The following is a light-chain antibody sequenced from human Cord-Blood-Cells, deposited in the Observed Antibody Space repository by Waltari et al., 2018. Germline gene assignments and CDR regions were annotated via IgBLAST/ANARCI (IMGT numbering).Light chain of an antibody. CDR3: QQYNNSWT. CDR1: HSVSSN. J-gene: IGKJ1*01. V-gene: IGKV3-15*01. CDR2: GAS. Sequence: EIVMTQSPATLSVSPGERATLSCRASHSVSSNLAWYQQKPGQAPRLLIYGASTRATGIPARFSGSGSGTEFTLTISSLQSEDFAVYYCQQYNNSWTFGQGTKVEIK.